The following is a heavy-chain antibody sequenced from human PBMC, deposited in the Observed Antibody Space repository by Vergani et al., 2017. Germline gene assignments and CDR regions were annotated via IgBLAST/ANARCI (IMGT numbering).Heavy chain of an antibody. D-gene: IGHD2-8*01. J-gene: IGHJ5*02. CDR2: IYYSGNT. CDR1: GGSISSSSYY. CDR3: AGLGYCINGVCYYGASRSHGLGWFDP. Sequence: QLQLQESDPGLVKPSETLSLTCTVSGGSISSSSYYWGWIRQPPGKGLEWIGSIYYSGNTYYNPSLKSRVTISGDTSKNQFSLKLSSVTAADTAVYYWAGLGYCINGVCYYGASRSHGLGWFDPWGQGTLLTVSS. V-gene: IGHV4-39*01.